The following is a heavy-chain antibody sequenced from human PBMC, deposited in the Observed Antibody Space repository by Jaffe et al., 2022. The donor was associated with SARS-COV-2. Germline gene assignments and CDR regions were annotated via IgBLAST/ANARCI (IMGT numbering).Heavy chain of an antibody. CDR3: ARGSQYMDL. J-gene: IGHJ6*03. Sequence: QVQLVQSGAEVKKPGASVKVSCKASGYTFTSDYMHWVRQAPGQGLEWMGIISPWGAPPTYAQEFQGRVIMTSDTSTSTVYMELSNLRSEDTAVYYCARGSQYMDLWGKGTTVNVSS. V-gene: IGHV1-46*01. CDR1: GYTFTSDY. CDR2: ISPWGAPP.